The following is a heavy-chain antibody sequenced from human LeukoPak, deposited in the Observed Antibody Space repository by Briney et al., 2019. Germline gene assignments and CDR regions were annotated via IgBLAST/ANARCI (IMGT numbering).Heavy chain of an antibody. V-gene: IGHV4-59*10. J-gene: IGHJ4*02. CDR1: GGSISSYY. Sequence: SETLSLTCAVYGGSISSYYWSWIRQPAGKGLEWIGRIYSSGSTNYNPSLKSRVTMSVDTSKNQFSLKLSSVTAADTAVYYCARVFGPNSPDCGGDCYFFEYFDYWGQGTLVTVSS. CDR3: ARVFGPNSPDCGGDCYFFEYFDY. CDR2: IYSSGST. D-gene: IGHD2-21*02.